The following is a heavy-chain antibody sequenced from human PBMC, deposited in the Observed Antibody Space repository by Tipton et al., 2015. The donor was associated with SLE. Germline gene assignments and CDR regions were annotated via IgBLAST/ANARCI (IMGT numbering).Heavy chain of an antibody. CDR1: GGSISSYY. D-gene: IGHD3/OR15-3a*01. J-gene: IGHJ2*01. Sequence: TLSLTCSVSGGSISSYYWSWIRQPPGKGLEWIGYSYYSGSTNYNPSLKSRVTISVDTSKNQFSLKLSSVTAADPAVYYCAREGLGYFDLWGRGTLVTVSS. CDR2: SYYSGST. V-gene: IGHV4-59*01. CDR3: AREGLGYFDL.